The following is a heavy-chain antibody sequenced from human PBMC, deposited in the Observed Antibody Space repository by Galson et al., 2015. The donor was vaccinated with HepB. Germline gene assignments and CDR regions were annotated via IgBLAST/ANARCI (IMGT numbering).Heavy chain of an antibody. CDR2: ISSSSSYT. D-gene: IGHD3-22*01. CDR3: ARDIYYYDSSGYYYSYGMDV. CDR1: GFTFSDYY. V-gene: IGHV3-11*05. Sequence: SLRLSCAASGFTFSDYYMSWIRQAPGKGLEWVSYISSSSSYTNYADSVKGRFTISRDNAKNSLYLQMNSLRAEDTAVYYCARDIYYYDSSGYYYSYGMDVWGQGTTVTVSS. J-gene: IGHJ6*02.